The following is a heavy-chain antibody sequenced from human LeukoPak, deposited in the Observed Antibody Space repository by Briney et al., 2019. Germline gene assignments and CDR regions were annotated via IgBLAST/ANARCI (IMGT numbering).Heavy chain of an antibody. CDR2: IYYSGST. CDR3: ARVPGPLYCSSTSCYSFDY. V-gene: IGHV4-59*01. Sequence: SETLSLTCTVSGGSISSYYLSWIRQPPGKGLEWIGYIYYSGSTNYNPSLKSRVTISVDTSKNQFSLKLSSVTAADTAVYYCARVPGPLYCSSTSCYSFDYWGQGTLVTVSS. J-gene: IGHJ4*02. D-gene: IGHD2-2*02. CDR1: GGSISSYY.